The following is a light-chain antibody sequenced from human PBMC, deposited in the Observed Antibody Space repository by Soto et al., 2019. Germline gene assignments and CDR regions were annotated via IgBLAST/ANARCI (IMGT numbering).Light chain of an antibody. CDR3: QVWDRSSEHYV. Sequence: SYELTQPPSVSVAPGPTARITCGGNNVGDKGVHWYQQKPGQAPVLAVFDDSDRPSGIPERFSGSNSGDTATLTISGVEAGDEADYFCQVWDRSSEHYVFGTGPKVTVL. J-gene: IGLJ1*01. CDR1: NVGDKG. V-gene: IGLV3-21*02. CDR2: DDS.